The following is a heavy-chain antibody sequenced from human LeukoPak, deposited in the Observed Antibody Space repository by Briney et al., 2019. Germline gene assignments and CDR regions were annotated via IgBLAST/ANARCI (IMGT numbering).Heavy chain of an antibody. CDR1: GYTFTTYG. V-gene: IGHV1-18*01. CDR3: ARDLQSIAASNWFDP. D-gene: IGHD6-13*01. Sequence: ASVKVSCEASGYTFTTYGINWVRQAPGQGLEWMGWISAYNGNTNYAQKLQGRVTMTTDTSTSTAYMELRSLRSDDTAVYYCARDLQSIAASNWFDPWGQGTLVTVSS. CDR2: ISAYNGNT. J-gene: IGHJ5*02.